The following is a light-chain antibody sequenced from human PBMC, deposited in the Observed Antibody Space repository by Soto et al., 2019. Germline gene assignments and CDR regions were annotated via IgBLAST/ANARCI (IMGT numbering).Light chain of an antibody. J-gene: IGKJ1*01. CDR3: RQYNDYSWT. V-gene: IGKV1-5*03. Sequence: DIQMTQSPSTLSASVGDSVSINCRASQSISAWLAWYQQKPGKAPRLLIYKASTLEIGVPSRFSGSGSGTEFTLTISSLQPDDVAIYYCRQYNDYSWTFGQGTKVDLK. CDR2: KAS. CDR1: QSISAW.